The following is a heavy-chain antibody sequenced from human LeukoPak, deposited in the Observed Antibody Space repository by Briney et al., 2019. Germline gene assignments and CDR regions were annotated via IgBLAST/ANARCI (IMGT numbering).Heavy chain of an antibody. V-gene: IGHV3-66*02. CDR3: ARDLSGIAVAGMRYYFAY. CDR1: GFTVSSNY. Sequence: GGSLRLSCAASGFTVSSNYMSWVRQAPGKGLEWVSVIYSGGSTYYADSVKGRFTISRDNSKNTLYLQMNSLRAEDTAVYYCARDLSGIAVAGMRYYFAYWGQGTLVTVSS. CDR2: IYSGGST. J-gene: IGHJ4*02. D-gene: IGHD6-19*01.